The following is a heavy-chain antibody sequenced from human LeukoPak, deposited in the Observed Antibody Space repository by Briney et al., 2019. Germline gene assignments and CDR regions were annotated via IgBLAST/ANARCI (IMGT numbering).Heavy chain of an antibody. CDR1: GASVNSGNYY. Sequence: PSQTLSLTCTVSGASVNSGNYYWTWIRQPAGKRLEWIGRIYTSGSTNYNPSLKSRVTISIDASQNQFSLRLSSVTAADTAVYYCAREGSRDYGGLDDWGQGTLVTVSS. CDR2: IYTSGST. J-gene: IGHJ4*02. CDR3: AREGSRDYGGLDD. V-gene: IGHV4-61*02. D-gene: IGHD4-23*01.